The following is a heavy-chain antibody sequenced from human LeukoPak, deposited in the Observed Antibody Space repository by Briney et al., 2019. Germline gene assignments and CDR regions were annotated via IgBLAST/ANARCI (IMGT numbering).Heavy chain of an antibody. CDR3: AKDLYYYDSSGYSVDY. CDR2: ISYDGSNK. J-gene: IGHJ4*02. V-gene: IGHV3-30-3*01. D-gene: IGHD3-22*01. Sequence: PGRSLRLSCAASGFTFSSYAMHWVRQAPGKGLEWVAVISYDGSNKYYADSVKGRFTISRDNSKNTLYLQMNSLRAEDTAVYYCAKDLYYYDSSGYSVDYWGQGTLVTVSS. CDR1: GFTFSSYA.